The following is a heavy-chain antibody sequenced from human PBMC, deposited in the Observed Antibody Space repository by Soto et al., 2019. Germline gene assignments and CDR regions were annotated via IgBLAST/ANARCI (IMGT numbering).Heavy chain of an antibody. V-gene: IGHV3-53*01. D-gene: IGHD1-26*01. CDR1: GFSVSSNY. CDR3: ARPHSGAFAWAAEP. J-gene: IGHJ5*02. CDR2: VSDVERA. Sequence: EVRLVESGGGSIQPGGSLRLSCVVSGFSVSSNYMSWVHQAPGKGLEWVTVVSDVERANYADSVTGRFTVSRDISKRTVFLQLNSLRAEDTAVYYCARPHSGAFAWAAEPWGQGTVVIVSS.